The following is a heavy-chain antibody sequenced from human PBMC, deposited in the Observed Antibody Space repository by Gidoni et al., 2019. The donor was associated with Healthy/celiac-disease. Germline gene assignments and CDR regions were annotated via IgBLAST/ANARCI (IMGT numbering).Heavy chain of an antibody. J-gene: IGHJ4*02. CDR2: INPNSGGT. CDR3: ASGPGGGWYDY. D-gene: IGHD6-19*01. V-gene: IGHV1-2*02. Sequence: QVQLVQSGAEVKKPGASVKVSCKAPGYTFTGYYMHWVRQAPGQGLEWMGWINPNSGGTNDAQKFQGRVTMTRDTSISTAYMELSRLRSDDTAVYYCASGPGGGWYDYWGQGTLVTVSS. CDR1: GYTFTGYY.